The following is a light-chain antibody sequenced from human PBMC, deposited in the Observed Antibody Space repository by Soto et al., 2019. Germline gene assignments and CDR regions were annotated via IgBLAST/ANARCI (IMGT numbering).Light chain of an antibody. V-gene: IGLV1-40*01. Sequence: QSVLTQPRSVSGAPGQRVTISCTGSDSNIGARYHVHWYQQLPGKAPRLIIYGNSNRPSGVPDRFSGSKSGSSASLAISGLQADDEATYYCQSYDSNLSGRVFGEGTKLTVL. CDR2: GNS. CDR1: DSNIGARYH. J-gene: IGLJ3*02. CDR3: QSYDSNLSGRV.